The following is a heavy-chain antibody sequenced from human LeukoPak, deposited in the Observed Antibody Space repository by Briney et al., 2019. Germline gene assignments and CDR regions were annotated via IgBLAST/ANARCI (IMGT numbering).Heavy chain of an antibody. J-gene: IGHJ3*02. CDR1: GFTFGDYY. D-gene: IGHD6-13*01. CDR2: ISSSGSTI. V-gene: IGHV3-11*01. CDR3: ASIAAAGLDAFDI. Sequence: PGGSLRLSCAASGFTFGDYYMSWIRQALGKGLEWVSYISSSGSTIYYADSVKGRFTISRDNAKNSLYLQMNSLRAEDTAVYYCASIAAAGLDAFDIWGQGTMVTVSS.